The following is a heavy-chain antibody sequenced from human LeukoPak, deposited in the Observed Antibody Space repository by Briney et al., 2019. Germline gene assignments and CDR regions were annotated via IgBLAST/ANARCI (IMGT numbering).Heavy chain of an antibody. CDR2: ISGSGGST. J-gene: IGHJ4*02. CDR1: GFTFSSYA. D-gene: IGHD5-12*01. Sequence: GGSLRLSCAASGFTFSSYAMSWVRQAPEKGLEWVSAISGSGGSTYYADSVKGRFTISRDNSKNTLYLQMNSLRAEDTAVYYCASTGGRGYSGYEPFDYWGQGTLVTVSS. V-gene: IGHV3-23*01. CDR3: ASTGGRGYSGYEPFDY.